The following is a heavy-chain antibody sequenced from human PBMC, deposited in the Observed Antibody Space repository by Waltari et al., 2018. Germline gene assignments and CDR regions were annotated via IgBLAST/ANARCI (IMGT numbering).Heavy chain of an antibody. V-gene: IGHV3-30-3*01. CDR1: GFTFRSYA. J-gene: IGHJ4*02. Sequence: QVQLVESGGGVVQPGRSLRLSCAASGFTFRSYAMHWVRQAPGKGLEWVAVISYDGSNKYYADSVKGRFTISRDNSKNTLYLQMNSLRAEDTAVYYCARDEGKFVDLNYFDYWGQGTLVTVSS. D-gene: IGHD2-21*01. CDR2: ISYDGSNK. CDR3: ARDEGKFVDLNYFDY.